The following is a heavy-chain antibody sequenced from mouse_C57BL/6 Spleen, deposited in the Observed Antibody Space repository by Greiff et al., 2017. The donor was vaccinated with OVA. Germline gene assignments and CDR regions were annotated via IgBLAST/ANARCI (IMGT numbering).Heavy chain of an antibody. D-gene: IGHD2-5*01. Sequence: QVQLQQPGAELVKPGASVKLSCKASGYTFPSYWMQWVKPRPGPGLEWIGEIAPSDSYTNYNQKFKGKATLTVDTSSSTAYMQLSSLTSEDSAVYYCARAYYSNYDYWGQGTTLTVSS. CDR1: GYTFPSYW. V-gene: IGHV1-50*01. CDR2: IAPSDSYT. J-gene: IGHJ2*01. CDR3: ARAYYSNYDY.